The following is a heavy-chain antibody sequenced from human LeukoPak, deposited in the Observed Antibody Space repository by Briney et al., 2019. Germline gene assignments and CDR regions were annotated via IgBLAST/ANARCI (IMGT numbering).Heavy chain of an antibody. CDR1: GFTFSSYS. Sequence: GGSLRLSCAASGFTFSSYSMNWVRQAPGKGLEWVSSISSSSSYIYYADSVKGRFTISRDNAKNSLYLQMNSLRAEDRAVYYCARMTTGGWAFDIWGQGTMVTVSS. V-gene: IGHV3-21*01. D-gene: IGHD4-17*01. CDR3: ARMTTGGWAFDI. CDR2: ISSSSSYI. J-gene: IGHJ3*02.